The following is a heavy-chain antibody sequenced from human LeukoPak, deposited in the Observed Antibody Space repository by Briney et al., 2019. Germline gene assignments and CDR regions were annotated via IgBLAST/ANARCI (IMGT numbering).Heavy chain of an antibody. D-gene: IGHD3-10*01. CDR1: GFTFSNFA. Sequence: GGSLRLSCAASGFTFSNFAMSWVRQAPGKGLEWVSLISGDGGSTFYADSVKGRFTISRDNSKNSLYLQMNSLRTEDTALYYCAKDSLKYYGSGSYSGIDYWGQGSLVTVSS. CDR3: AKDSLKYYGSGSYSGIDY. CDR2: ISGDGGST. V-gene: IGHV3-43*02. J-gene: IGHJ4*02.